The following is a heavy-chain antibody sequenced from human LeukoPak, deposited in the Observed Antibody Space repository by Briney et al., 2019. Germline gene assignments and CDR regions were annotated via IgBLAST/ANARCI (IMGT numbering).Heavy chain of an antibody. CDR2: INAGNGNT. D-gene: IGHD6-19*01. V-gene: IGHV1-3*01. Sequence: ASVNVSCKASGYTFRSYVVHWVRQAPGQWLAWMGCINAGNGNTKYSQKFQGRVTITRDTSASTAYMELSSLRSEDTAVYYCARDTEIAVAGTDLDYWGQGTLVTVSS. CDR3: ARDTEIAVAGTDLDY. CDR1: GYTFRSYV. J-gene: IGHJ4*02.